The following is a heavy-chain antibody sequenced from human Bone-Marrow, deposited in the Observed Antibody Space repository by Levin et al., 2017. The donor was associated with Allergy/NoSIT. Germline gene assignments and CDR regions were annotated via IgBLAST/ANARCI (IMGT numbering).Heavy chain of an antibody. J-gene: IGHJ2*01. CDR3: ARANDCNGGGCYNWYFDV. D-gene: IGHD2-8*02. V-gene: IGHV3-23*01. CDR1: GFTFSGHA. CDR2: ISGSGRNT. Sequence: GGSLRLSCAASGFTFSGHAMTWVRQAPGKGLEYVSAISGSGRNTYYADSVKGRVTISGDASKTTLNLQMNSLRAGDTAVYYCARANDCNGGGCYNWYFDVWGRGTLVTVSS.